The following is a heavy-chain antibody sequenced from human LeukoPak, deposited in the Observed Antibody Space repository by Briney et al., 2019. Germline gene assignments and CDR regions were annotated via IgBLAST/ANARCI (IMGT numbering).Heavy chain of an antibody. CDR3: AKAILPRYYYYYMDV. CDR1: GFTFSGYA. J-gene: IGHJ6*03. V-gene: IGHV3-23*01. Sequence: GGSLRLSCAASGFTFSGYAMSWVRQAPGKGLEWVSAISGSGGSTYYADSVKGRFTISRDNSKNTLYLQMNSLRAEDTAVYYCAKAILPRYYYYYMDVWGKGTTVTVSS. D-gene: IGHD2-21*02. CDR2: ISGSGGST.